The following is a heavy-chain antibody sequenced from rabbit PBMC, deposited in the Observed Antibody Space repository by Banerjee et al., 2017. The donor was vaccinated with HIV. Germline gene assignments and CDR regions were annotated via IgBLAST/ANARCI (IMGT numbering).Heavy chain of an antibody. D-gene: IGHD7-1*01. J-gene: IGHJ2*01. Sequence: QSLEESGGDLVKPGASLTLTCKTSGFTLINYWICWVRQAPGKGLEWIACIYTGDGNTHYASWAKGRFTISKTSSTVDLKMTSLTAADTATYFCARGGGGYAGYGHGDDAFDPWGQGPLVTVS. CDR2: IYTGDGNT. CDR3: ARGGGGYAGYGHGDDAFDP. V-gene: IGHV1S40*01. CDR1: GFTLINYW.